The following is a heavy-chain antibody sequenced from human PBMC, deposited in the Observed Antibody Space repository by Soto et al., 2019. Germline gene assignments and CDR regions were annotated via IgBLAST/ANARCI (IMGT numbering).Heavy chain of an antibody. CDR3: AIPIGHYYDSSGYQFDY. J-gene: IGHJ4*02. CDR2: IIPIFGTA. V-gene: IGHV1-69*13. CDR1: GGTFSSYA. D-gene: IGHD3-22*01. Sequence: ASVKVSCKASGGTFSSYAISWVRQAPGQGLEWMGGIIPIFGTANYAQKFQGRVTITADESTSTAYMELSSLRSEDTAVYYCAIPIGHYYDSSGYQFDYWGQGTLVTVSS.